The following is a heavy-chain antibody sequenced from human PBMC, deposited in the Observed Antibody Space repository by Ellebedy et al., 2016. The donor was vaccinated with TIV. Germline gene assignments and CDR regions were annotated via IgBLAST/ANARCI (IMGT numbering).Heavy chain of an antibody. V-gene: IGHV3-30-3*01. CDR2: ISYNENSK. D-gene: IGHD6-19*01. CDR3: ARDGGYSNGWYPYY. Sequence: PGGSLRLSCPASGFSFSSHAMHWVRQAQGKGLEWVALISYNENSKMYDDSVKGRFTISRDTSKNTLFLQMNSLKTEDTAIYYCARDGGYSNGWYPYYWGQGTLVAVSS. CDR1: GFSFSSHA. J-gene: IGHJ4*02.